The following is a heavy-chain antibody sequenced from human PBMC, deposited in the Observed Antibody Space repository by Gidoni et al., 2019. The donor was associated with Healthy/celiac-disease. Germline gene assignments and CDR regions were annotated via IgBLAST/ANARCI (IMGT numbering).Heavy chain of an antibody. CDR2: INPNSGGT. V-gene: IGHV1-2*02. CDR3: ARDIPGVVVVAATPESY. CDR1: GYTFTGYY. D-gene: IGHD2-15*01. Sequence: QVQLVQSGAEVKKPGASVKVSCKASGYTFTGYYMHWVRQAPGQGLEWMGWINPNSGGTNYAQKFQGRVTMTRDTSISTAYMELSRLRSDDTAVYYCARDIPGVVVVAATPESYWGQGTLVTVSS. J-gene: IGHJ4*02.